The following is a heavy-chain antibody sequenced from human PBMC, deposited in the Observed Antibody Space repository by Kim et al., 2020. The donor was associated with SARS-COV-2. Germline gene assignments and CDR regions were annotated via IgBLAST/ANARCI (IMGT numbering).Heavy chain of an antibody. CDR1: GFTFSSYA. J-gene: IGHJ4*02. Sequence: GGSLRLSCAASGFTFSSYAMHWVRQAPGKGLEWVAVIWYDGSNKYYADSVKGRFTISRDNSKNTLYLQMNSLRAEDTAVYYCARDNIAATGGLDCWGQGTLVTVSS. D-gene: IGHD6-13*01. CDR3: ARDNIAATGGLDC. CDR2: IWYDGSNK. V-gene: IGHV3-33*08.